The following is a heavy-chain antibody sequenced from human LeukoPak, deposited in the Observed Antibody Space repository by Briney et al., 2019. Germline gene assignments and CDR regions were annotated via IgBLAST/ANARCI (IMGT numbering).Heavy chain of an antibody. J-gene: IGHJ4*02. CDR2: IRHDGSDK. V-gene: IGHV3-30*02. CDR3: ARGGDGYTLRY. CDR1: AFTFSSYG. Sequence: GGSLRLSCAASAFTFSSYGMHWVRQTPGKGLEWVAFIRHDGSDKYYTESVKGRFSLSRDDSKNTLYLQMGSLRTEDMAVYYCARGGDGYTLRYWGQGALVTVSS. D-gene: IGHD5-24*01.